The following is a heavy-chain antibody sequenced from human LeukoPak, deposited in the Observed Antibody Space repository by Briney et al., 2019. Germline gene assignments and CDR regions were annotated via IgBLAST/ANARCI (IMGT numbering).Heavy chain of an antibody. J-gene: IGHJ3*02. Sequence: GGSLRLSCAASGFSFGDYELSWVRQAPGKGLEWVGFIRSTASGGATEYAASVKGRFTISRDDSKSIASLQMNSLTTEDTAVYYCTRVKGYHLTRSDIWGQGTMVTVSS. V-gene: IGHV3-49*04. CDR3: TRVKGYHLTRSDI. CDR2: IRSTASGGAT. CDR1: GFSFGDYE. D-gene: IGHD3-3*02.